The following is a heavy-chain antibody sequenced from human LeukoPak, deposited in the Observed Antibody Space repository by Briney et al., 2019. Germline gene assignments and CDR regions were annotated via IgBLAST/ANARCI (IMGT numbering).Heavy chain of an antibody. Sequence: ASLKVSCKASGYTFTGPYIHWMRQAPGQGLEWMGIINPSGGSTSYAQKFQGRVTMTRDTSTSTVYMELSSLRSEDTAVYYCARVRGIAAAGEYFQHWGQGTLVTVSS. CDR1: GYTFTGPY. CDR3: ARVRGIAAAGEYFQH. CDR2: INPSGGST. D-gene: IGHD6-13*01. J-gene: IGHJ1*01. V-gene: IGHV1-46*01.